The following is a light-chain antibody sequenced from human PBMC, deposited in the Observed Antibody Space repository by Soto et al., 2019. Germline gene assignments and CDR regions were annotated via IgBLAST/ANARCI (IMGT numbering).Light chain of an antibody. J-gene: IGKJ5*01. CDR1: QSVSSN. CDR2: GAS. V-gene: IGKV3-15*01. CDR3: QQYGRLPIT. Sequence: EIVMTQSPATLSVSPGERATLSCRASQSVSSNLAWYQQNPGQAPRLLIYGASTRATGIPARFSGSGSGTDFTLTISRLEPEDFAVFYCQQYGRLPITFGQGTRLEIK.